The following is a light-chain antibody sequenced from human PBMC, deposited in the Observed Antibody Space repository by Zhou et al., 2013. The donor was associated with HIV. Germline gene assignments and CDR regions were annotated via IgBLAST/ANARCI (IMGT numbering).Light chain of an antibody. CDR1: QSVYSSY. CDR3: QQYNNWPQT. V-gene: IGKV3D-15*01. Sequence: EIVLTQSPGTLSLSPGETASLSCRASQSVYSSYVAWYQHKPGQAPRLVIYNASKRATGIPDRFSGSGSGTEFTLTISSLQSEDFAVYYCQQYNNWPQTFGQGTKVEIK. CDR2: NAS. J-gene: IGKJ1*01.